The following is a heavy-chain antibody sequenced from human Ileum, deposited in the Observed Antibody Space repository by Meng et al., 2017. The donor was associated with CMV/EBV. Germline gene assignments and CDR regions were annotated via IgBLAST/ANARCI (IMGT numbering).Heavy chain of an antibody. CDR3: TTGDNYYYNY. Sequence: GGSLRPSCVASGLTFSKYWMHWVRQAPGKGLVWVSLINGDGTRTPYADSVKGRFTISRDNAKNTVYVQMNSLRVEDTAVYYCTTGDNYYYNYWGRGTLVTVSS. V-gene: IGHV3-74*01. J-gene: IGHJ4*02. D-gene: IGHD3-10*01. CDR2: INGDGTRT. CDR1: GLTFSKYW.